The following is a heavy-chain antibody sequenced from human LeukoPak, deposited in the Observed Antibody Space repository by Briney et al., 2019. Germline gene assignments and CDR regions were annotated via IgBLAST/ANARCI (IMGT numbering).Heavy chain of an antibody. J-gene: IGHJ4*02. CDR3: AKGGDNFDY. D-gene: IGHD3-16*01. Sequence: DSVTGRFTISRDNSKNTLYLQMNSLRAEDTAVYYCAKGGDNFDYWGQGTLVTVSS. V-gene: IGHV3-30*02.